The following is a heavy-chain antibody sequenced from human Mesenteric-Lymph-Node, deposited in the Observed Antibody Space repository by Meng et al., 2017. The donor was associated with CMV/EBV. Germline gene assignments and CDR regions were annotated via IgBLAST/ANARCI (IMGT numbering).Heavy chain of an antibody. Sequence: AVSGGSVSSKSAAWNWNRQSPSRGLEWLGRTYYRSKWYSEYAESVKRRITINPDTSKNQFSLQLNSVTPEDTAVYYCARSAGDLDYWGQGTLVTVSS. V-gene: IGHV6-1*01. CDR1: GGSVSSKSAA. J-gene: IGHJ4*02. CDR2: TYYRSKWYS. CDR3: ARSAGDLDY. D-gene: IGHD7-27*01.